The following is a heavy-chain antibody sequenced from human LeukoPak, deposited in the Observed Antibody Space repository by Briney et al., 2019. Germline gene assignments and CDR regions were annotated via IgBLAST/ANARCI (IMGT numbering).Heavy chain of an antibody. Sequence: SETLSLTCTVSGGSISSSSYSWGWLRQPPGKGLEWIGSIYYSGSTYYNPSLKSRVTISVDTSKNQFSLRLSSVTAADTAVYYCAKRRTYYYGSGSYPFDYWGQGTLVTVSS. J-gene: IGHJ4*02. CDR2: IYYSGST. CDR3: AKRRTYYYGSGSYPFDY. CDR1: GGSISSSSYS. D-gene: IGHD3-10*01. V-gene: IGHV4-39*01.